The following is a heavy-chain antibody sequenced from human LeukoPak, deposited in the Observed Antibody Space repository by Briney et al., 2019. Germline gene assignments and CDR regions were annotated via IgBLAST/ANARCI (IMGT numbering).Heavy chain of an antibody. CDR3: ARAKPKNMVRGLIMRRESRYYFDY. J-gene: IGHJ4*02. Sequence: GGTLRLSCAASGFTFSSYGMSWVRQAPGKGLEWVSAISGSGGSTYYADSVKGRFTISRDNSKSTLYIQMNSLTAEDTAVYYCARAKPKNMVRGLIMRRESRYYFDYWGQGTLVTVSS. V-gene: IGHV3-23*01. CDR1: GFTFSSYG. D-gene: IGHD3-10*01. CDR2: ISGSGGST.